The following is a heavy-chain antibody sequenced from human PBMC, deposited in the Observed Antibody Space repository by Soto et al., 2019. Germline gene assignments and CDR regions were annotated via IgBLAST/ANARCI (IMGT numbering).Heavy chain of an antibody. Sequence: EVLLLESGGGLVQPGGSLRLSCAASGFSFSNKAMSWVRQAPGKGLEWVSIISGNGVSTYYTDSLKGRFTISRDNSKNMVYLEMHSLRVEDTAVYYCAKENGFQFINLGASGFDYWGQGSLVSVSS. D-gene: IGHD2-21*01. CDR3: AKENGFQFINLGASGFDY. V-gene: IGHV3-23*01. CDR2: ISGNGVST. J-gene: IGHJ4*02. CDR1: GFSFSNKA.